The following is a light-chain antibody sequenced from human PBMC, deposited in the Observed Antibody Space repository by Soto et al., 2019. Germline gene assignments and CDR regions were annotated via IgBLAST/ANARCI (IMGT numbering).Light chain of an antibody. CDR2: EGN. V-gene: IGLV2-23*01. Sequence: QSALTQAASVSGSPGQSVTISCTGTSSVGLNFDAVSWYQHRPGQAPKLIIYEGNKRPSGVSNRFSASRSDNMASLTVSGLQAEDEAHYYCCSYLDTNSWVFGGGTKLTVL. CDR3: CSYLDTNSWV. CDR1: SSVGLNFDA. J-gene: IGLJ3*02.